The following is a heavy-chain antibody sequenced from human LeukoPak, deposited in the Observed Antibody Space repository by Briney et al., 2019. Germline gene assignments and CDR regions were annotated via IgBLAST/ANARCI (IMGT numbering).Heavy chain of an antibody. CDR2: ISGSGGST. Sequence: PGGSLRLSCAASGFTFSSYAMSWVRQAPGKGLEWVSAISGSGGSTYYADSVKGRFTISRDNSKNTLYLQMNSLRAEDTAVYYCAKDPTKYSSRGDYFDYWGQGTLVTVSS. CDR3: AKDPTKYSSRGDYFDY. J-gene: IGHJ4*02. D-gene: IGHD6-13*01. CDR1: GFTFSSYA. V-gene: IGHV3-23*01.